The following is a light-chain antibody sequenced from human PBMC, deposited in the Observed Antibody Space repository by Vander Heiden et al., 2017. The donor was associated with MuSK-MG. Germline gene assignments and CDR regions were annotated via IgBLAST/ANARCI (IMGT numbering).Light chain of an antibody. CDR1: QSLLHSDGKTY. CDR2: EVS. J-gene: IGKJ4*01. Sequence: DIVMTQTPLSLSVTPGQPASIPCKSSQSLLHSDGKTYLYWYLQKPGQPPQLLIYEVSNPCSGVPDRFSSSASATDITLKISRVEAEDVGVYSSRQRVQLPNTFGGGTKVEIK. CDR3: RQRVQLPNT. V-gene: IGKV2D-29*01.